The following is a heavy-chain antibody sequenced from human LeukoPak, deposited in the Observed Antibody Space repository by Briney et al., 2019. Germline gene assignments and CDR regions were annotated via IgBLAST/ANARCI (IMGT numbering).Heavy chain of an antibody. CDR2: ISWDGGST. D-gene: IGHD5-12*01. J-gene: IGHJ4*02. V-gene: IGHV3-43D*03. CDR1: GFTFDDYA. CDR3: AKGGLVLGYDSGFDY. Sequence: GGSLRLSCAASGFTFDDYAMHWVRQAPGKGLEWVSLISWDGGSTYYADSVKGRFTISRDNSKNSLYLQMNSLRAEDTALYYCAKGGLVLGYDSGFDYWGQGTLVTVSS.